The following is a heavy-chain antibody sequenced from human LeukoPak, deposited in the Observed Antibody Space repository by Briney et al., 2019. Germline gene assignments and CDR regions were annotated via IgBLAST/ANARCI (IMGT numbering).Heavy chain of an antibody. CDR3: AREGGGSTTSFDY. J-gene: IGHJ4*02. CDR2: IYYSGST. V-gene: IGHV4-59*06. D-gene: IGHD5-24*01. CDR1: GGSISSYY. Sequence: SETLSLTCTDSGGSISSYYWSWIRQPPGKGLEWIGYIYYSGSTYYNPSLKSRVTISVDTSKNQFSLKLSSVTAADTAVYYCAREGGGSTTSFDYWGQGTLVTVSS.